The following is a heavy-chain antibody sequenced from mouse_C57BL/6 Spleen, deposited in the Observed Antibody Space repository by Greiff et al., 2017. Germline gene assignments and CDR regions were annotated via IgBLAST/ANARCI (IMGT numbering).Heavy chain of an antibody. D-gene: IGHD1-1*01. CDR3: TSGGVYGGSPAWFAY. Sequence: EVKLVESGEGLVKPGGSLKLSCAASGFTFSSYAMSWVRQTPEKRLEWVAYISSGGDYIYYADTVKGRFTISRDNARNTLYLQMSSQKSEDTAMXYCTSGGVYGGSPAWFAYWGQGTLVTVSA. J-gene: IGHJ3*01. CDR1: GFTFSSYA. CDR2: ISSGGDYI. V-gene: IGHV5-9-1*02.